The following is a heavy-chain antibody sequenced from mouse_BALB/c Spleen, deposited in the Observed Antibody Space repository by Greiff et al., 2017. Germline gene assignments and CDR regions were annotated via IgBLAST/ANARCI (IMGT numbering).Heavy chain of an antibody. Sequence: QVQLKESGPGLVAPSQSLSITCTVSGFSLTSYGVHWVRQPPGKGLEWLGVIWAGGSTNYNSALMSRLSIRKDNSKSQVFSKMNSLQTDDTAMYYCATSYYDYPAWFAYWGQGTLVTVSA. V-gene: IGHV2-9*02. CDR3: ATSYYDYPAWFAY. CDR1: GFSLTSYG. D-gene: IGHD2-4*01. J-gene: IGHJ3*01. CDR2: IWAGGST.